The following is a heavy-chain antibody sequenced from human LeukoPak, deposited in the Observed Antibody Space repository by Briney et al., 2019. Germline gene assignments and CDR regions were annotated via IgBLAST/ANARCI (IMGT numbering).Heavy chain of an antibody. D-gene: IGHD3-22*01. CDR3: AGFFYDSSGAAFDL. CDR1: VPTFTSYA. CDR2: FIPIFGSP. J-gene: IGHJ3*01. Sequence: GSSVKVSCKATVPTFTSYAINWVRQAPGQGLAWMGGFIPIFGSPTYAQQFQGRVTFTTDESTYTAYMELSNLRSDGTAVFYCAGFFYDSSGAAFDLWGQGTMVTVSS. V-gene: IGHV1-69*05.